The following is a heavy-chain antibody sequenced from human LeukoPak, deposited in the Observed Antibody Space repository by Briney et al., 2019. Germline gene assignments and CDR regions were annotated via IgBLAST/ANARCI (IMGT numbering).Heavy chain of an antibody. CDR2: IHPDGNEK. CDR1: GFTFSNYW. Sequence: PGGSLRLSCAASGFTFSNYWMSWVRQAPGKRLEWVANIHPDGNEKYHVDSVKGRFTISRDNAKNLLHLQMDSLRGEDTAVYYCARGGDFSGDYWGQGTLVTVS. CDR3: ARGGDFSGDY. J-gene: IGHJ4*02. V-gene: IGHV3-7*04. D-gene: IGHD3-16*01.